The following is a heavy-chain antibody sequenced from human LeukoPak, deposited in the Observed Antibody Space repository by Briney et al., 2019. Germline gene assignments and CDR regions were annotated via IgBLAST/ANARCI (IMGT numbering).Heavy chain of an antibody. D-gene: IGHD4-17*01. CDR3: ARTAPDDDYGDYGGWFDP. Sequence: SETLSLTCTVSGGSISSYYWSWIRQPPGTGLEWTGYIYYSGSTNYNPSLKSRVTISVDTSKNQFSLKLSSVTAADTAVYYCARTAPDDDYGDYGGWFDPWGQGTLVTVSS. V-gene: IGHV4-59*01. J-gene: IGHJ5*02. CDR2: IYYSGST. CDR1: GGSISSYY.